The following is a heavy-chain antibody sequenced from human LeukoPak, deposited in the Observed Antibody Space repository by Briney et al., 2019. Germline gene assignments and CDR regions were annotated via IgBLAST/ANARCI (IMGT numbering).Heavy chain of an antibody. J-gene: IGHJ2*01. CDR2: IHNSGCT. D-gene: IGHD6-13*01. V-gene: IGHV4-4*07. CDR1: GGSIRNYY. Sequence: SEPLSLPCIVSGGSIRNYYWSWIRQPAGKGLEWIRRIHNSGCTNHNPPLKSRVTISVDTSKNQFSLKLSSVTAADTAVYYCARPSRYNISWYWYFDLWGRGTLVTVSS. CDR3: ARPSRYNISWYWYFDL.